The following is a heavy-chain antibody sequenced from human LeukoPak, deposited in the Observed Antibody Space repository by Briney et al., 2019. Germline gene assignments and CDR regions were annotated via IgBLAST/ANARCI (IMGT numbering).Heavy chain of an antibody. CDR2: IYYSGST. CDR3: ARGSRDYFDY. CDR1: GGSISSYY. J-gene: IGHJ4*02. V-gene: IGHV4-59*01. D-gene: IGHD2-2*01. Sequence: SETLSLTCTVSGGSISSYYWSWIRQPPGKGLEWIGYIYYSGSTNYNPSLKSRVTISVDTSKNQFSLKLSSVTAADTAVYYCARGSRDYFDYWGQGTLVTVSS.